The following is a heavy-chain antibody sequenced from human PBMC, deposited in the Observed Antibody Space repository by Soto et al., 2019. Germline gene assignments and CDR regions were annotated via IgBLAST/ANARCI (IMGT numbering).Heavy chain of an antibody. Sequence: QVQLQESGPGLVQPSQTLSLTCTVSGGSISSGGYYWSWIRQHPGKGLEWIGYIYYSGSTYYNPSLESRATIPVATTENPVTLELSSVTAADRVVDYCARADGGSYGYWGQGTLVTVSS. CDR3: ARADGGSYGY. V-gene: IGHV4-31*03. D-gene: IGHD1-26*01. CDR1: GGSISSGGYY. J-gene: IGHJ4*02. CDR2: IYYSGST.